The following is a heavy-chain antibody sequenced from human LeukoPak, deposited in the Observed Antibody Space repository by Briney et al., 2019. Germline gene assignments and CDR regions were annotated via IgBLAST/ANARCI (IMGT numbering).Heavy chain of an antibody. D-gene: IGHD2-2*02. CDR3: ARDPLGCSSTSCYTSLAGMDV. V-gene: IGHV1-69*13. CDR1: GGTFSSYA. CDR2: IIPIFGTA. J-gene: IGHJ6*02. Sequence: SVKVSCKASGGTFSSYAISWVRQAPGQGLEWMGGIIPIFGTANYAQKFQGRVTITADESTSTAYMELSSLRSENTAVYYCARDPLGCSSTSCYTSLAGMDVWGQGTTVTVSS.